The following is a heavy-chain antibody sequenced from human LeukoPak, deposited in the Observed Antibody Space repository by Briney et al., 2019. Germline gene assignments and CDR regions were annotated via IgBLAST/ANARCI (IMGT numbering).Heavy chain of an antibody. V-gene: IGHV1-18*04. J-gene: IGHJ5*02. CDR3: ARVPLEATMVRGVIPNWFDP. Sequence: ASVKVSCKASGYTFTSYGISWVRQAPGQGLEWMGWIGAYNGNTNYAQKLQGRVTMTTDTSTSTAYMELRSLRSDDTAVYYCARVPLEATMVRGVIPNWFDPWGQGALVTVSS. D-gene: IGHD3-10*01. CDR2: IGAYNGNT. CDR1: GYTFTSYG.